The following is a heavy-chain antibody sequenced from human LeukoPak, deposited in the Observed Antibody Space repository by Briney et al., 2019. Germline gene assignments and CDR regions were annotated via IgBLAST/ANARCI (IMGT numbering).Heavy chain of an antibody. CDR1: GGTFNTYA. V-gene: IGHV1-69*04. J-gene: IGHJ4*02. CDR3: ATRPPWSGYGYFQY. D-gene: IGHD3-3*01. CDR2: VSPVDGTA. Sequence: GASVKVSCKASGGTFNTYAVSWVRQAPGQGLEWMGRVSPVDGTASFAQSFQGRVTFTADKSTGTVYMDLRSLRSEDTAVYYCATRPPWSGYGYFQYWGQGTLVTLSS.